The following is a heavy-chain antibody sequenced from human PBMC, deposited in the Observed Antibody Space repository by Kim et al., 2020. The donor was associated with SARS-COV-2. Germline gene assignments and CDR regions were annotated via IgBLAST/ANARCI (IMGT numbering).Heavy chain of an antibody. D-gene: IGHD6-19*01. CDR3: ARQTFSSGWPFIDY. CDR2: IYTSGST. CDR1: GGSISSYY. Sequence: SETLSLTCTVSGGSISSYYWSWIRQPAGKGLEWIGRIYTSGSTNYNPSLKSRVTMSVDTSKNQFSLKLSSVTAADTAVYYCARQTFSSGWPFIDYWGQGTLVTVSS. V-gene: IGHV4-4*07. J-gene: IGHJ4*02.